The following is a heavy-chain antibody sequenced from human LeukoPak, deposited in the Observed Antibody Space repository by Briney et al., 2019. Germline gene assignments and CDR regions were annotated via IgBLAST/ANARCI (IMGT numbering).Heavy chain of an antibody. CDR2: INPSGGST. Sequence: ASVKVSCKASGYTFTSYYMHWVRQAPGQGLEWMGIINPSGGSTSYAQKFQGRVTMTRDTPTSTVYMELSSLRSEDTAVYYCARDVYYYDSSGYQGGAFDIWGQGTMVTVSS. D-gene: IGHD3-22*01. V-gene: IGHV1-46*01. CDR3: ARDVYYYDSSGYQGGAFDI. J-gene: IGHJ3*02. CDR1: GYTFTSYY.